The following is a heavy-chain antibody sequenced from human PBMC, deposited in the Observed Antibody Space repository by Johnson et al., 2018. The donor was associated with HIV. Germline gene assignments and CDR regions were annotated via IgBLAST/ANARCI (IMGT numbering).Heavy chain of an antibody. V-gene: IGHV3-11*04. Sequence: QVQLVESGGGLVKPGGSLRLSCAASGFTFCDYYMSWIRQAPGKGLEWVSAISGSGGSTYYADSVKGRFTISRDNSKNTVYLQMNSLRAEDTAVYYCASLAHSSSSLAFDIWGQGTMVTVSS. CDR3: ASLAHSSSSLAFDI. CDR1: GFTFCDYY. CDR2: ISGSGGST. J-gene: IGHJ3*02. D-gene: IGHD6-6*01.